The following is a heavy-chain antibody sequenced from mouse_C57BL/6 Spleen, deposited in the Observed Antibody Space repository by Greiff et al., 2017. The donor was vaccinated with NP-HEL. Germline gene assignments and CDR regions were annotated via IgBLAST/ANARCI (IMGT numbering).Heavy chain of an antibody. D-gene: IGHD2-4*01. V-gene: IGHV10-1*01. Sequence: EVKLMESGGGLVQPKGSLKLSCAASGFSFNTYAMNWVRQAPGKGLEWVARIRSKSNNYATYYADSVKDRFTISRDDSESMLYLQMNNLRTEDTAMYDCVRHDYDVSWFAYRGQGTLVTVSA. CDR1: GFSFNTYA. CDR2: IRSKSNNYAT. J-gene: IGHJ3*01. CDR3: VRHDYDVSWFAY.